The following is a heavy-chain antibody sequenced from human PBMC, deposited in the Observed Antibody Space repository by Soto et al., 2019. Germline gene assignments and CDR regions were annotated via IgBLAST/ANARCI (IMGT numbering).Heavy chain of an antibody. Sequence: EVQLVESGGGLVQPGGSLRLSCAASGFTFSSYDMHWVRQATGKGLEWVSAIGTAGDTYYAGSVKGRFTISRENAKNSLYRQLNSLRAGDTAVYYCARGEGYCSGGSCYDWFDPWGQGTLVTVSS. V-gene: IGHV3-13*04. D-gene: IGHD2-15*01. CDR2: IGTAGDT. J-gene: IGHJ5*02. CDR3: ARGEGYCSGGSCYDWFDP. CDR1: GFTFSSYD.